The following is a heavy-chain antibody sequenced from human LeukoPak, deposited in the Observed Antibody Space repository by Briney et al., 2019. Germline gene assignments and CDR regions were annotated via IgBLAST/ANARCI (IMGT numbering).Heavy chain of an antibody. D-gene: IGHD3-10*01. J-gene: IGHJ6*02. CDR3: ASRAYGMDV. CDR1: GYIFINYG. CDR2: IIPIFGTA. V-gene: IGHV1-69*13. Sequence: SVKVSCKASGYIFINYGITWVRQAPGQGLEWMGGIIPIFGTANYAQKFQGRVTITADESTSTAYMELSSLRSEDTAVYYCASRAYGMDVWGQGTTVTVSS.